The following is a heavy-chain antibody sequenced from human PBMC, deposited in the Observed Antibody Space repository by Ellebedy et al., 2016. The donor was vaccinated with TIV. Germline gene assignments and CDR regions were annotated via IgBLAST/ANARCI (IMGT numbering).Heavy chain of an antibody. Sequence: GGSLRLSCAASGFTVSSNYMSWVRQAPGKGLEWVSVIYSGGSTYYSDSVKGRFTISRDNSKNTLYLQMNSLRAEDTAVYYCARDRRYYDSSGYYHPGDFQHWGQGTLVTVSS. J-gene: IGHJ1*01. CDR1: GFTVSSNY. V-gene: IGHV3-66*01. D-gene: IGHD3-22*01. CDR3: ARDRRYYDSSGYYHPGDFQH. CDR2: IYSGGST.